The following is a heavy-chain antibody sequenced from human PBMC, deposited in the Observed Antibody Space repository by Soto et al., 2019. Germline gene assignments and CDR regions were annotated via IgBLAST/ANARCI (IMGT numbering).Heavy chain of an antibody. Sequence: WASVKVSCKASGYTFTSYYMHWVRQAPGQGLEWMGIINPSGGSTSYAQKFQGRVTMTRDTSASTVYMELSSLRSEDTAVYYCARANAIAAAGYPAGDYYYGMDVWGQGTTVTVSS. CDR3: ARANAIAAAGYPAGDYYYGMDV. CDR1: GYTFTSYY. J-gene: IGHJ6*02. D-gene: IGHD6-13*01. V-gene: IGHV1-46*01. CDR2: INPSGGST.